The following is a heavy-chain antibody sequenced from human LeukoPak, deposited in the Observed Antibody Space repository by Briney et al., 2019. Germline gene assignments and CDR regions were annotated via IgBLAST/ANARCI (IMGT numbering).Heavy chain of an antibody. D-gene: IGHD3-3*01. CDR3: ARGPQQSITIFGVADSYNWFDP. J-gene: IGHJ5*02. Sequence: SETLSLTCTVSGGSISSYYWSWIRQPPGKGLEWIGCIYYSGSTNYNPSLKSRVTISVDTSKNQFSLKLSSVTAADTAVYYCARGPQQSITIFGVADSYNWFDPWGQGTLVTVSS. CDR2: IYYSGST. V-gene: IGHV4-59*01. CDR1: GGSISSYY.